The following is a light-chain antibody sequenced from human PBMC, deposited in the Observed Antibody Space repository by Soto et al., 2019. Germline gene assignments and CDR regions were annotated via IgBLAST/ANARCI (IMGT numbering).Light chain of an antibody. CDR3: QQSSSRWT. CDR1: QSISRN. CDR2: TTS. J-gene: IGKJ1*01. V-gene: IGKV1-39*01. Sequence: DILMTQSPSSLSASVGDRVTITCRASQSISRNLNWYQQRPGRAPKLLIHTTSNLQSGVPSRFSGSGSGTDFALTISSLEPEDFATYYCQQSSSRWTFGQGTKV.